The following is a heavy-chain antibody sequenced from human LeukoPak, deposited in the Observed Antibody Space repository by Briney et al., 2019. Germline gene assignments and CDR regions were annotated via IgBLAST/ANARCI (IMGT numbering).Heavy chain of an antibody. CDR1: GFTFSSYG. CDR3: ARDNYGDYLRTFDY. V-gene: IGHV3-30*19. Sequence: GRSLRLSCAASGFTFSSYGMHWVRQAPGKGLEWVAVISYDGSNKYYADSVKGRFTISRDNSKNTLYLQMNSLRAEDTAVYYCARDNYGDYLRTFDYWGQGTLVTVSS. D-gene: IGHD4-17*01. CDR2: ISYDGSNK. J-gene: IGHJ4*02.